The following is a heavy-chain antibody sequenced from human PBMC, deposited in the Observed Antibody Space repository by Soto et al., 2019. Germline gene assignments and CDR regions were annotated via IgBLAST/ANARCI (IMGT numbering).Heavy chain of an antibody. Sequence: RGSLRLSCAAYGFTLSSYAMSWVRQAPGKGLEWVSAISGSGGSTYYADSVKGRFTISRDNSKNTLYLQMNSLRAEDTAVYYCAKDGAGASYWGQGTLVTVSS. J-gene: IGHJ4*02. CDR3: AKDGAGASY. CDR2: ISGSGGST. V-gene: IGHV3-23*01. CDR1: GFTLSSYA. D-gene: IGHD2-2*01.